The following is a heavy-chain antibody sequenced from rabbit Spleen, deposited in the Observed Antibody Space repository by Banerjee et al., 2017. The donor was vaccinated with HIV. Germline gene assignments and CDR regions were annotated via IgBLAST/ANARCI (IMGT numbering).Heavy chain of an antibody. V-gene: IGHV1S47*01. Sequence: QEQLVESGGGLVTLGGSLKLSCKASGIDFNSYGISWVRQAPGKGLEWIAYIYPDYGTTDYAAWVNGRFTISLDNAQNTVFLQMTSLTAADTATYFCARASTSGWGGDFSFILWGPGTLVTVS. J-gene: IGHJ4*01. CDR2: IYPDYGTT. CDR1: GIDFNSYG. D-gene: IGHD4-1*01. CDR3: ARASTSGWGGDFSFIL.